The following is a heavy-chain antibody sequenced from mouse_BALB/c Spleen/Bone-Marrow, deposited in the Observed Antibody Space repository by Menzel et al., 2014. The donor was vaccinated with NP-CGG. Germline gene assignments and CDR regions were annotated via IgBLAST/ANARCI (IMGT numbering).Heavy chain of an antibody. J-gene: IGHJ1*01. CDR1: GYTFTDYW. Sequence: QVQLQQSGAELVMPGASVKMSCKASGYTFTDYWMHWVKQRPGQGLEWIGAIDTSDSYTSYNQKFKGKAILTVDESSSTAYMQLSSLTSEDSAVYYCARGTGWYFDVWGAGTTVTVSS. CDR2: IDTSDSYT. CDR3: ARGTGWYFDV. V-gene: IGHV1-69*01. D-gene: IGHD4-1*01.